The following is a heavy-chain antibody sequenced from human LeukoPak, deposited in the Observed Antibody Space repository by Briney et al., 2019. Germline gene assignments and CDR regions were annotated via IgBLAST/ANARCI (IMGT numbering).Heavy chain of an antibody. Sequence: PGGSLRLSCAASGFTSSSYWMRWGSRAPPEGVLWCSGINSDGGSTSYAHSVKGRFTISRDNAKSTLYLQMNSPRAEDTAVYDCARAFAPFCVRASYGPPDSFDYWGEGTLVTVSS. J-gene: IGHJ4*02. V-gene: IGHV3-74*01. CDR3: ARAFAPFCVRASYGPPDSFDY. CDR2: INSDGGST. D-gene: IGHD3-16*01. CDR1: GFTSSSYW.